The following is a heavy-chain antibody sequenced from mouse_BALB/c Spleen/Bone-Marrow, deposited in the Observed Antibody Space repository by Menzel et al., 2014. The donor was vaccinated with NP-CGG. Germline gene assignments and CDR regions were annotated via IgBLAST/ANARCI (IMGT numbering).Heavy chain of an antibody. CDR3: TRANYGNSYYFDY. CDR1: GFTFSDAW. Sequence: EVQRVESGGGLVQPGGSMKLSCAASGFTFSDAWMDWVRQSPEKGLEWVAEIRRKANNHGTHYAESVKGRFTISRDDSKSSVYLQMNSLRAEDTGIYYCTRANYGNSYYFDYWGQGTTHTVSS. V-gene: IGHV6-6*01. CDR2: IRRKANNHGT. D-gene: IGHD2-1*01. J-gene: IGHJ2*01.